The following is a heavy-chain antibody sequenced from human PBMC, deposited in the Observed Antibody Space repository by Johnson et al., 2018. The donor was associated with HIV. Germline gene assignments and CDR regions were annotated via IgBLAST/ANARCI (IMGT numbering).Heavy chain of an antibody. J-gene: IGHJ3*02. CDR2: IYSGGST. CDR3: ANDQASIAARPDAFDI. CDR1: GFTVSSNY. D-gene: IGHD6-6*01. Sequence: VQLVESGGGLVKPGGSLRLSCAASGFTVSSNYMSWVRQAPGKGLEWVSVIYSGGSTYYADSVKGRFTISRDNSKNTLYLQMNSLGAEDTAVYYCANDQASIAARPDAFDIWGQGTMVTVSS. V-gene: IGHV3-66*01.